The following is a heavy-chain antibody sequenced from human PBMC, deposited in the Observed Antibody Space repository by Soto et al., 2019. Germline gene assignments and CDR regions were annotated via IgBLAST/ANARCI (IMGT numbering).Heavy chain of an antibody. V-gene: IGHV4-30-2*01. CDR3: ARGPPFH. Sequence: QLQLQESGSGLVKPSQTLSLTCAVSGRYISSGGYSWSWIRQPPGKGLEWIGYMYHSGCTYYNPSLKSRVTKTVDRSKNQCYLKLSSVSAAATGVYYCARGPPFHWGQGTLVTVSS. CDR1: GRYISSGGYS. D-gene: IGHD3-16*01. CDR2: MYHSGCT. J-gene: IGHJ4*02.